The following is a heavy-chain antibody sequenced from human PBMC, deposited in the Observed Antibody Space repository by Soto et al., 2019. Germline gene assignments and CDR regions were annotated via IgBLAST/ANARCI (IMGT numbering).Heavy chain of an antibody. J-gene: IGHJ6*02. D-gene: IGHD4-17*01. V-gene: IGHV4-59*01. CDR3: ASAPDYGDLYYYGMDV. Sequence: SETLSLTCTVSGGSISSYYWSWIRQPPGKGLEWIGYIYYSGSTNYNPSLKSRVTISVDTSKNQFSLKLSSVTAADTAVYYCASAPDYGDLYYYGMDVWGQGTTVTVSS. CDR2: IYYSGST. CDR1: GGSISSYY.